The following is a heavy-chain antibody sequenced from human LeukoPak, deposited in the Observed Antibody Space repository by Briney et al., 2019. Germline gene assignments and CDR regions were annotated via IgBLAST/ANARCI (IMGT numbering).Heavy chain of an antibody. V-gene: IGHV4-39*07. CDR1: GGSISSTSYY. CDR3: ARRTMVRGVGDYYYYYMDV. CDR2: IYYSGST. D-gene: IGHD3-10*01. Sequence: PSETLSLTCTVSGGSISSTSYYWGCIRQPPGKGLEWIGSIYYSGSTYYNPSLKSRVTISVDTSKNHFSLKLSSVTAADTAVYYCARRTMVRGVGDYYYYYMDVWGKGTTVTISS. J-gene: IGHJ6*03.